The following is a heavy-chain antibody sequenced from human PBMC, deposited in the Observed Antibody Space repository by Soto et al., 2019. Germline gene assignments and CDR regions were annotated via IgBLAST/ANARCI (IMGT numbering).Heavy chain of an antibody. CDR2: ISYDSSNK. V-gene: IGHV3-30*18. CDR3: AKLVIGYCSGNTCDDY. D-gene: IGHD2-15*01. CDR1: GFTFSYG. Sequence: VQLLESGGSLIQPGGSLRLSCAASGFTFSYGIHWLRQAPGKGLEWVAYISYDSSNKFYGDSVNGRFTISRDNSKNTQFLQMNSLRAEDTAVYYCAKLVIGYCSGNTCDDYWGQGTLVAVSS. J-gene: IGHJ4*02.